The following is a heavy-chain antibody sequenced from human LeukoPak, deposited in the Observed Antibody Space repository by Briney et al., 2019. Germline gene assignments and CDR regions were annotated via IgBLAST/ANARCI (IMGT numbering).Heavy chain of an antibody. J-gene: IGHJ6*02. CDR2: TRKRANSYTT. V-gene: IGHV3-72*01. CDR3: RGYIYCSGMDV. Sequence: GGSLRLSCAASGFTFSDHYMDWVRQAPGKGLEWVGRTRKRANSYTTEYAASVKGRFTISGDDSKNSLYLQMNSLKTEDTAVYYCRGYIYCSGMDVWGQGTAVTVSS. CDR1: GFTFSDHY. D-gene: IGHD1-1*01.